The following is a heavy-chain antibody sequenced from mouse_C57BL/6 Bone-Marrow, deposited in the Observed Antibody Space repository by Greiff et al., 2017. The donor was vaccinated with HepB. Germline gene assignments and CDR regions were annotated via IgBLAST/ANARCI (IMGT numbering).Heavy chain of an antibody. CDR3: ARRWLPPFAY. CDR2: ISSGGSYT. J-gene: IGHJ3*01. CDR1: GFTFSSYG. D-gene: IGHD2-2*01. Sequence: EVQLKESGGDLVKPGGSLKLSCAASGFTFSSYGMSWVRQTPDKRLEWVATISSGGSYTYYPDSVKGRFTISRDNAKNTLYLQMSSLKSEDTAMYYCARRWLPPFAYWGQGTLVTVSA. V-gene: IGHV5-6*01.